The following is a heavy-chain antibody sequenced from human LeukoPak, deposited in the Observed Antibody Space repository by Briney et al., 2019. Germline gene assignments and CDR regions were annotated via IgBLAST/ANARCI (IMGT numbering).Heavy chain of an antibody. V-gene: IGHV3-30*02. J-gene: IGHJ6*03. CDR2: IRYDGSNK. CDR1: GFTFSSYG. CDR3: AKDGSLYYGSGNRYYYYYYMDV. Sequence: PGGSLRLSCAASGFTFSSYGMHWVRQAPGKGLEWVAFIRYDGSNKYYADSVKGRFTISRDNSKNTLYLQMNSLRAEDTAVYYCAKDGSLYYGSGNRYYYYYYMDVWGKGTTVTISS. D-gene: IGHD3-10*01.